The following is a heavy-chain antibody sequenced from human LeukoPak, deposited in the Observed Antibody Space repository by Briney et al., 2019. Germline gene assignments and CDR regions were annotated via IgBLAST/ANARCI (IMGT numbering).Heavy chain of an antibody. Sequence: VQPGRSLRLSCAASGFTFSSYGMHWVRRAPGKGLEWVAVISYDGSNKYYADSVKGRFTISRDNSKNTLYLQMNSLRAEDTAVYYCACRGSGYYSWGQGTLVTVSS. CDR2: ISYDGSNK. D-gene: IGHD3-22*01. CDR1: GFTFSSYG. J-gene: IGHJ4*02. CDR3: ACRGSGYYS. V-gene: IGHV3-30*03.